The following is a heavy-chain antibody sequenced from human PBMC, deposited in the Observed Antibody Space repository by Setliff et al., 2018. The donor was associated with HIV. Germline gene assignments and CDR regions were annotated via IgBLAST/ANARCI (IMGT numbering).Heavy chain of an antibody. CDR2: VNYGGST. V-gene: IGHV4-34*01. CDR1: GVSFNNYY. Sequence: SETLSLTCAVYGVSFNNYYWSWIRQPPGRGLEWIGEVNYGGSTNYNAPLKSRVTMSVDTSKNQGSLNVTSVTAADTAVYYCARGRYYDGSGLPFDHWGQGSLVTVSS. CDR3: ARGRYYDGSGLPFDH. D-gene: IGHD3-22*01. J-gene: IGHJ4*02.